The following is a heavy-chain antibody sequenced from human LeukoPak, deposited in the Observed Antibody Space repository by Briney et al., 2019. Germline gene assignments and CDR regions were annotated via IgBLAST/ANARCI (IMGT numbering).Heavy chain of an antibody. CDR2: ISAYKGNT. D-gene: IGHD3-22*01. Sequence: ASVKVSCKASGYTFTSYGISWVRQAPGQVLEWMGWISAYKGNTNYAQKLQGRVTMTTDTSTSTAYMELRSLRSDDTAVYYCARDYYYDSSGYYRSPGGLQDWGQGTLVTVSS. CDR3: ARDYYYDSSGYYRSPGGLQD. V-gene: IGHV1-18*01. J-gene: IGHJ4*02. CDR1: GYTFTSYG.